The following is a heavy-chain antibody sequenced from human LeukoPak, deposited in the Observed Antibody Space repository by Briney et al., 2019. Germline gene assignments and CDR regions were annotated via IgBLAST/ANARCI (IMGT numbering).Heavy chain of an antibody. Sequence: GASVKVSCKASGYTFTGYYMHWVRQAPGQGLEWMGWINPNSGGTNYAQKFQGRVTMTRDTSISTAYMELSRLRSDDTAVYYCARNPRRYCSGGSCIWFDPWGQGTLVTVSS. J-gene: IGHJ5*02. CDR3: ARNPRRYCSGGSCIWFDP. CDR1: GYTFTGYY. D-gene: IGHD2-15*01. CDR2: INPNSGGT. V-gene: IGHV1-2*02.